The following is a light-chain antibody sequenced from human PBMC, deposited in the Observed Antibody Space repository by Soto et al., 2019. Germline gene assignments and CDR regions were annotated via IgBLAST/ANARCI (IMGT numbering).Light chain of an antibody. CDR1: QGISTY. V-gene: IGKV1-39*01. J-gene: IGKJ1*01. CDR3: QQSYSTTWT. CDR2: AAS. Sequence: DIQFTQSPSSLSASVGERVTITCRASQGISTYLNWYLQKPGKAPKLLIYAASSSQSGAPSRFSGSGSETDFALTISSLQPEDFATYSCQQSYSTTWTFGQGTRWIS.